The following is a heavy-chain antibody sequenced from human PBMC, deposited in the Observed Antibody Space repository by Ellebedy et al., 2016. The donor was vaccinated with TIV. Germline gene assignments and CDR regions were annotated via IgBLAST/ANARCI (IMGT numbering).Heavy chain of an antibody. CDR3: ARDADIVVVPAKVYGMDV. V-gene: IGHV1-8*03. CDR1: GYTFTSYD. CDR2: MNPNSGNT. Sequence: ASVKVSCKASGYTFTSYDINWVRQATGQGLEWMGWMNPNSGNTGYAQKFQGRVTITRNTSISTAYMELSSLRSEDTAVYYCARDADIVVVPAKVYGMDVWGQGTTVTVSS. J-gene: IGHJ6*02. D-gene: IGHD2-2*01.